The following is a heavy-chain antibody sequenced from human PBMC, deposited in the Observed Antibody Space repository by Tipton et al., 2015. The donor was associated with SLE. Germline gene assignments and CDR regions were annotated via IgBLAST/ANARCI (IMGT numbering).Heavy chain of an antibody. CDR1: AYSITSGFY. CDR2: ISHTGNT. V-gene: IGHV4-38-2*01. J-gene: IGHJ4*02. D-gene: IGHD1-26*01. CDR3: ARGGYSGSYRFYFSDY. Sequence: TLSLTCAVSAYSITSGFYWGWMRQPPGKGLEWIGSISHTGNTYYNASLKNRVTISVGTSQNHLSLKMYSVTAADTAVYYCARGGYSGSYRFYFSDYWGQGTAVTVSS.